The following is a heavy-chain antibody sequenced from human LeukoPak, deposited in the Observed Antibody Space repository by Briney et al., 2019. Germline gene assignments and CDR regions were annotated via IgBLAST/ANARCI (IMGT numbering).Heavy chain of an antibody. CDR1: GYTFTSYG. J-gene: IGHJ4*02. CDR2: ISAYNGKT. Sequence: GASVKVSCKASGYTFTSYGISWVRQAPGQGLEWMGWISAYNGKTNYAQKLQGRVTMTTDKSTSTAYMELRSLRSDDKAGDCCARWRGIAVADYWGQGTLVTVSS. CDR3: ARWRGIAVADY. V-gene: IGHV1-18*01. D-gene: IGHD6-13*01.